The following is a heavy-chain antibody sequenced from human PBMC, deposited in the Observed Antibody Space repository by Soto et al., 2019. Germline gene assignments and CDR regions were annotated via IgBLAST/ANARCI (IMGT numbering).Heavy chain of an antibody. V-gene: IGHV4-39*01. CDR3: ARQDVRAWGRFDP. D-gene: IGHD7-27*01. CDR1: GGSVSSSTYY. J-gene: IGHJ5*02. CDR2: IYYSGIT. Sequence: XETLSLTCTVSGGSVSSSTYYWGWIRQPPGKGLEWIGTIYYSGITYYNPSLQSRVTISVDTSKNQFSLRLSFVTAADAALYFCARQDVRAWGRFDPWGQGTLVTVSS.